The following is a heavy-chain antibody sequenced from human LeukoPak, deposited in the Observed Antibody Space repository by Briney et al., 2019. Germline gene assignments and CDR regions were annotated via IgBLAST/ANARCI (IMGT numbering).Heavy chain of an antibody. Sequence: GGSLRLSCAASGFTFSSYNMNWVRHAPGKGLEWVSYISSSSSIIYYADSVKGRFTISRDNAKNSLYLQMNSLRDEDTAVYFCARGYSRGLDYWGQGALVTVSS. CDR2: ISSSSSII. CDR1: GFTFSSYN. V-gene: IGHV3-48*02. CDR3: ARGYSRGLDY. D-gene: IGHD2-15*01. J-gene: IGHJ4*02.